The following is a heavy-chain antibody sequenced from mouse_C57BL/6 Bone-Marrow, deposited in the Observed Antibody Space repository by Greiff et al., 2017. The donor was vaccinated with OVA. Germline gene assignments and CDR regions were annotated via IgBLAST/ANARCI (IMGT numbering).Heavy chain of an antibody. CDR2: ISNGGGST. V-gene: IGHV5-12*01. CDR1: GFTFSDYY. J-gene: IGHJ1*03. D-gene: IGHD2-12*01. Sequence: VQLKESGGGLVQPGGSLKLSCAASGFTFSDYYMYWVRQTPEKRLEWVAYISNGGGSTYYPDTVKGRFTISRDNANNTLYLQMSRLKSEDTAMYYCARRRYTGYFDVWGTGTTVTVSS. CDR3: ARRRYTGYFDV.